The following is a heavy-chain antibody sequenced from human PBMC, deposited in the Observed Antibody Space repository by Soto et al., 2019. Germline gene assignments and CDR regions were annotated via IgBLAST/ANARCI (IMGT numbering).Heavy chain of an antibody. CDR2: IYYSGST. CDR1: GGSISSGGSS. Sequence: SETLSLTFAVSGGSISSGGSSWSWIRQPPGKGLEWIGYIYYSGSTNYNPSLKSRVTISVDTSKNQFSLKLSSVTAADTAVYYCARDTSSYGDYYYWGQGTLVTVSS. V-gene: IGHV4-61*08. J-gene: IGHJ4*02. D-gene: IGHD4-17*01. CDR3: ARDTSSYGDYYY.